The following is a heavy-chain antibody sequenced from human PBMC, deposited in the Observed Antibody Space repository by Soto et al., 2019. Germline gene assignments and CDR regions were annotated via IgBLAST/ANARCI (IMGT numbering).Heavy chain of an antibody. CDR1: GYTFTSYG. D-gene: IGHD2-2*01. CDR3: ARAAIVLVPAATATFDGMDV. V-gene: IGHV1-2*04. J-gene: IGHJ6*02. CDR2: INPNSGGT. Sequence: ASVKVSCKASGYTFTSYGISWVRQAPGQGLEWMGWINPNSGGTNYAQKFQGWVTMTRDTSISTAYMELSRLRSDDTAVYYCARAAIVLVPAATATFDGMDVWGQGTTVTVSS.